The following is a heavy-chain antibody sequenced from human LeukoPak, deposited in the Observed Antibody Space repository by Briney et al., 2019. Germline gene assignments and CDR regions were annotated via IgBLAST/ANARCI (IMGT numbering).Heavy chain of an antibody. CDR2: INAGNGNT. Sequence: EASVKVSCKASGYTFTSYAMHWVRQAPGQRLEWMGWINAGNGNTKYSQKFQGRVTITRDTSASTAYMELSSLRSEDMAVYYCAREVREHYDSSGHFDYWGQGTLVTVSS. D-gene: IGHD3-22*01. V-gene: IGHV1-3*01. J-gene: IGHJ4*02. CDR3: AREVREHYDSSGHFDY. CDR1: GYTFTSYA.